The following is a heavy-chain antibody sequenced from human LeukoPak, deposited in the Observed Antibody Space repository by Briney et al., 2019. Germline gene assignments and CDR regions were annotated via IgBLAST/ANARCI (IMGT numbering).Heavy chain of an antibody. CDR3: ARAAIPDVLRYFDWLEAPDAFDI. CDR1: GYTFTGYY. CDR2: INPNSGGT. D-gene: IGHD3-9*01. Sequence: ASVKVSCKASGYTFTGYYMHWVRQAPGQGLEWMGWINPNSGGTNYAQKFQGRVTMTRDTSISTAYMELSRLRSDDTAVYYCARAAIPDVLRYFDWLEAPDAFDIWGQGTMVTVSS. V-gene: IGHV1-2*02. J-gene: IGHJ3*02.